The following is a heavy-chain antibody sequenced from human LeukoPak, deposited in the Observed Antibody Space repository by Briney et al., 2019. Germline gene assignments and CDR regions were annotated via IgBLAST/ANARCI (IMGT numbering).Heavy chain of an antibody. CDR2: IYYTGTT. CDR1: GGSISSSTYY. CDR3: ASAPRQGSIGGLDY. V-gene: IGHV4-39*02. J-gene: IGHJ4*02. D-gene: IGHD3-16*01. Sequence: SQTLSLTCTVSGGSISSSTYYWGWIRQPPGQGLEWIGAIYYTGTTYYNPSLRSRVTISVDTSKNHFSLNLSSVTAADTALYYCASAPRQGSIGGLDYWGQGTLVTVSS.